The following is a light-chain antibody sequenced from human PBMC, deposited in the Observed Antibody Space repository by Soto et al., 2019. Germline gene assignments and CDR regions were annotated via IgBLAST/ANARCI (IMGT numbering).Light chain of an antibody. CDR2: SDD. Sequence: QSVLTQPPSLSGTPGQRVPISCSGSNSNIGRYSVNWYQHFPGTAPKILIYSDDERPSGVPGRFSGSKSGTSASLAISGLQSEDEAEYYCAAWDDNLNGPLFGGGTKLTVL. V-gene: IGLV1-44*01. J-gene: IGLJ3*02. CDR1: NSNIGRYS. CDR3: AAWDDNLNGPL.